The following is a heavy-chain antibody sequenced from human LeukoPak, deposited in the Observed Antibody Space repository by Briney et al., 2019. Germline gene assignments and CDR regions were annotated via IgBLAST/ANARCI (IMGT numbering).Heavy chain of an antibody. V-gene: IGHV3-9*01. CDR2: ISWNSGNI. CDR3: AKDGQFCSGGSCYSFLDY. D-gene: IGHD2-15*01. CDR1: GFTFDDYA. J-gene: IGHJ4*02. Sequence: PGRSLRLSCAASGFTFDDYAMHWVRQAPGKGLEWVSGISWNSGNIVHADSVKGRFTISRDNAKNSLYLQMNSLRAEDTALYYCAKDGQFCSGGSCYSFLDYWGQGTLVTVSS.